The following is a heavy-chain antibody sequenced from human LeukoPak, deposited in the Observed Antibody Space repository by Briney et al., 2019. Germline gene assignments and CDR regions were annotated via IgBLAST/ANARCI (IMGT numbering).Heavy chain of an antibody. CDR1: GFTFSSYW. D-gene: IGHD3-9*01. Sequence: GGSLRLSCAASGFTFSSYWMHWVRQAPGKGLVWVSRINTDGSSTSYADSVKGRFTISRDNAKNTLYLQMNSLRAEDTAVYYRARDRPLRYFDWLSVSYPWGQGTLVTVSS. V-gene: IGHV3-74*01. CDR3: ARDRPLRYFDWLSVSYP. CDR2: INTDGSST. J-gene: IGHJ5*02.